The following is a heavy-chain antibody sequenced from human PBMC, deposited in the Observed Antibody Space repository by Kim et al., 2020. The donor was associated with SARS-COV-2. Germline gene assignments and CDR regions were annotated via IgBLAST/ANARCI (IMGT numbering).Heavy chain of an antibody. CDR3: AKDIGYCSGGSCYNYFDY. CDR2: ISWNSGSI. Sequence: GGSLRLSCAASGFTFDDYAMHWVRQAPGKGLEWVSGISWNSGSIGYADSVKGRFTISRDNAKNSLYLQMNSLRAEDTALYYCAKDIGYCSGGSCYNYFDYWGQGTLVTVSS. D-gene: IGHD2-15*01. V-gene: IGHV3-9*01. CDR1: GFTFDDYA. J-gene: IGHJ4*02.